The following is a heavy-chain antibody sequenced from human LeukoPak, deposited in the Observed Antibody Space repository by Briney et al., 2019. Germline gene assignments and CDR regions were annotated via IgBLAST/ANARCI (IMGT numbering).Heavy chain of an antibody. CDR2: ISSSSSTI. D-gene: IGHD3-9*01. Sequence: PGGSLRLSCAASGFTFSSYSMNWVRQAPGKGLEWVSYISSSSSTIYYADSVKGRFTISRDNSKNTLYLQMNSLRAEDTAVYSCARGEVEDDVLTGSPRHYYWGQGTLVTVSS. CDR3: ARGEVEDDVLTGSPRHYY. V-gene: IGHV3-48*01. CDR1: GFTFSSYS. J-gene: IGHJ4*02.